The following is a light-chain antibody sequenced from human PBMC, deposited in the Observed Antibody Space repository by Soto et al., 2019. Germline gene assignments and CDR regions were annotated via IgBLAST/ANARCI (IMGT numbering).Light chain of an antibody. V-gene: IGLV2-8*01. CDR2: EVS. CDR3: SSYAGGNEV. Sequence: QSALTQPPSAPGSPGQSVTISCTGTSSDVGGYNYVSWYQQHPGKVPKLMIFEVSKRPSGVPDRFSGSKSGNTASLTVSGLQAEDEADYYCSSYAGGNEVFGTGTKLTVL. CDR1: SSDVGGYNY. J-gene: IGLJ1*01.